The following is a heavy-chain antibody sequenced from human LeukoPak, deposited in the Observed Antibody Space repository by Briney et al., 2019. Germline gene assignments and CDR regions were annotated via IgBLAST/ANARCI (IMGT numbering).Heavy chain of an antibody. D-gene: IGHD3-22*01. V-gene: IGHV3-21*04. CDR3: ARGRLDDSSGYYRFDY. J-gene: IGHJ4*02. CDR2: ISSSSSYI. Sequence: GGSLRLSCAASGFTFSSYSMNWVRQAPGKGLEWVSSISSSSSYIYYADSVKGRFTISRDNAKNSLYLQMNSLKTEDTAVYYCARGRLDDSSGYYRFDYWGQGTLVTVSS. CDR1: GFTFSSYS.